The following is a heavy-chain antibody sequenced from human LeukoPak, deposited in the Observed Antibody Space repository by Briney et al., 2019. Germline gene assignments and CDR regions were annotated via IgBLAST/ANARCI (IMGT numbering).Heavy chain of an antibody. CDR1: GYTFTSYA. V-gene: IGHV7-4-1*02. CDR3: ARSGGASYYYGSGNRLRSNFDY. J-gene: IGHJ4*02. Sequence: ASVTVSCKASGYTFTSYAMNWVRQAPGQGLEWMGWINTNTGNPTYAQGFTGRFVFSLDTSVSTAYLQISSLKAEDTAVYYCARSGGASYYYGSGNRLRSNFDYWGQGTLVTVSS. D-gene: IGHD3-10*01. CDR2: INTNTGNP.